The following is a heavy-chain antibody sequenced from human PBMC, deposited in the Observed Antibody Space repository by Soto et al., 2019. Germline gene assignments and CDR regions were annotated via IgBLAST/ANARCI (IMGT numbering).Heavy chain of an antibody. CDR3: ARDPTPRLRFLEWTHDAFDI. J-gene: IGHJ3*02. Sequence: ASVKVSCQASGYTFTSYGITWVRQAPGQGLEWMGWISAYNGNTNYAQKLQGRVTMTTDTSTSTAYMELRSLRSDDTAVYYCARDPTPRLRFLEWTHDAFDIWGQGTMVTVSS. CDR1: GYTFTSYG. V-gene: IGHV1-18*01. CDR2: ISAYNGNT. D-gene: IGHD3-3*01.